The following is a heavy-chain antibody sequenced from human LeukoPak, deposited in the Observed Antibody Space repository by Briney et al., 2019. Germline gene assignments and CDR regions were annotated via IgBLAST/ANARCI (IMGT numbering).Heavy chain of an antibody. CDR2: ISGSGGST. CDR1: GFTFSSYA. Sequence: GGSLRLSCAASGFTFSSYAMSWVRQAPGKGLEWVSAISGSGGSTYYADSVKGRFTISRDNSKNTLYLQMNSLRAEDTAVYYCAKAGRNIVVVTAWGIYYYGMDVWGQGTTVTVSS. CDR3: AKAGRNIVVVTAWGIYYYGMDV. V-gene: IGHV3-23*01. J-gene: IGHJ6*02. D-gene: IGHD2-21*02.